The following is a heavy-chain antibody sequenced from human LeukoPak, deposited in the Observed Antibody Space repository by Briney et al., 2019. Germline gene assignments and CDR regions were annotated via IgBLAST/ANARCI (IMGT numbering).Heavy chain of an antibody. CDR2: FDPEYGET. Sequence: ASVKVSCKVSGYTLNELSIHWVRQAAGKGLEWMGGFDPEYGETVYAQKFQGRVTMAEDTSTDTAYRELSRLRSEDTAVYYCAPLDFWVPSTWGQGTLVTASS. V-gene: IGHV1-24*01. CDR1: GYTLNELS. CDR3: APLDFWVPST. J-gene: IGHJ5*02. D-gene: IGHD3-3*01.